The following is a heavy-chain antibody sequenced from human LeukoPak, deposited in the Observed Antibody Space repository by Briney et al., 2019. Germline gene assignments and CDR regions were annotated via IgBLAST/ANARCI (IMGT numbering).Heavy chain of an antibody. CDR2: ISAYNGNT. CDR3: ARDLEGYCSGGSCYMYYFDY. CDR1: GYTFTSYG. Sequence: GASVKVSRKASGYTFTSYGISWVRQAPGQGLEWMGWISAYNGNTNYAQKLQGRVTMTTDTSTSTAYMELRSLRSDDTAVYYCARDLEGYCSGGSCYMYYFDYWGQGTLVTVSS. J-gene: IGHJ4*02. D-gene: IGHD2-15*01. V-gene: IGHV1-18*01.